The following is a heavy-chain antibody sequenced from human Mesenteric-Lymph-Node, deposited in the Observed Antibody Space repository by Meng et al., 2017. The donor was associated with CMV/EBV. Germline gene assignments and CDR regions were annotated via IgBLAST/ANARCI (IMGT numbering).Heavy chain of an antibody. CDR2: INHSGST. Sequence: LPCAVYGGSFSGYYWSWIRQPPGKGLEWIGEINHSGSTNYTPSLKSRVTISVDTSKNQFSLKLSSVTAADTAVYYCASPTGYSSPYWGQGTLVTVSS. V-gene: IGHV4-34*01. J-gene: IGHJ4*02. D-gene: IGHD6-19*01. CDR3: ASPTGYSSPY. CDR1: GGSFSGYY.